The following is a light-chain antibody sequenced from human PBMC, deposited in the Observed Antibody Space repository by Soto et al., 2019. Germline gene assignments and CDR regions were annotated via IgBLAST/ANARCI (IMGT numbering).Light chain of an antibody. J-gene: IGKJ4*01. CDR2: GAS. V-gene: IGKV3-15*01. Sequence: EIVMTQSPATLSVSPGERATISCRASQSVSSNLAWYQQKPGQAPRLLIYGASTRATGIPARFSGSGSGTEFTLTISSPQSEDFAVYYCQQYNNWPPPLTFGGGTKVEIK. CDR3: QQYNNWPPPLT. CDR1: QSVSSN.